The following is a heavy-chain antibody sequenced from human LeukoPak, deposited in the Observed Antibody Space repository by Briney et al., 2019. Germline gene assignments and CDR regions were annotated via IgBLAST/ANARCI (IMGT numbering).Heavy chain of an antibody. V-gene: IGHV3-7*01. J-gene: IGHJ4*02. CDR2: IKQDGSEK. Sequence: PGGSLRLSCAASGFTLSSYWMSWVRQAPGKGLEWVANIKQDGSEKYYVDSVKGRFTISRDNAKNSLYLQMNSLRAEDTAVYYCASSSTAIWFAYWGQGTLVTVSS. D-gene: IGHD5-18*01. CDR1: GFTLSSYW. CDR3: ASSSTAIWFAY.